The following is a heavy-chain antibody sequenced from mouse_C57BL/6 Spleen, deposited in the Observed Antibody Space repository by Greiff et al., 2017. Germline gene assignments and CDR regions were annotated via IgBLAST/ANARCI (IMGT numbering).Heavy chain of an antibody. J-gene: IGHJ4*01. CDR1: GFTFSDYG. Sequence: EVMLVESGGGLVKPGGSLKLSCAASGFTFSDYGMHWVRQAPEKGLEWVAYISSGSSTIYYADTVKGRFPISRDNAKNTLFLQMTSLRAEDTAMYYCARPTTVDAMDYWGQGTSVTVSS. D-gene: IGHD1-1*01. CDR2: ISSGSSTI. V-gene: IGHV5-17*01. CDR3: ARPTTVDAMDY.